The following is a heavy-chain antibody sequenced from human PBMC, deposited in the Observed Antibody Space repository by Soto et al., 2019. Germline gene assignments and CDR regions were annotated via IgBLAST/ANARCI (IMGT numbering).Heavy chain of an antibody. V-gene: IGHV3-23*01. CDR3: ARPHLYCIDGTCYLAEYLQH. D-gene: IGHD2-15*01. CDR2: VSADGGRP. CDR1: GFTFNRYA. Sequence: PGGSLRLSCAVSGFTFNRYAMSWVRQAPGKGLEWVTAVSADGGRPYYADSVKGRFTISRDNSKNILYLQMNSLRADDTAVYYCARPHLYCIDGTCYLAEYLQHWGQGTLVTVSS. J-gene: IGHJ1*01.